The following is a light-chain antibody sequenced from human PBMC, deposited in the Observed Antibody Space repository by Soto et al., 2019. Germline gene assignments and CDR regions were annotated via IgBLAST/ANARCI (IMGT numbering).Light chain of an antibody. V-gene: IGKV1-39*01. J-gene: IGKJ2*01. CDR2: GAS. CDR1: QSINIY. CDR3: QQSYRSPYT. Sequence: IQMTQSPSSLSASVGDRVTVTCRASQSINIYLNWYQQKPGKAPTVLIYGASSLQSGVPSRFSGCGSRTDFTLTISSLQPEEFATYYCQQSYRSPYTFGQGTKLEIK.